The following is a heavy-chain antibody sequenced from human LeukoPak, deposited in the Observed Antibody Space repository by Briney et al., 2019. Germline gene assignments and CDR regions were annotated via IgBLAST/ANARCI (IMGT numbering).Heavy chain of an antibody. V-gene: IGHV3-21*01. D-gene: IGHD2-15*01. J-gene: IGHJ4*02. Sequence: GGSLRLSCAASGFTFSSYSMNWVRQAPGKGLEWVSSISSSSSYTYYADSVKGRFTISRDNSKNKVYLQMNSLRAEDTAVYYCAKGVYCSGGSCYSAFGYWGQGTLVTVSS. CDR3: AKGVYCSGGSCYSAFGY. CDR1: GFTFSSYS. CDR2: ISSSSSYT.